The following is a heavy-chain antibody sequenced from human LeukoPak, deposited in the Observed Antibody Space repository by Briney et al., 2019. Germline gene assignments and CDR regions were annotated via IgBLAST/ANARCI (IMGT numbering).Heavy chain of an antibody. CDR2: IYTSGRT. CDR1: GGSISSYY. V-gene: IGHV4-4*07. Sequence: SETLSLTCTVSGGSISSYYWSWIRQPAGKGLEWIGRIYTSGRTNYNPSLKSRVNMSVDTSKNQFSLKLSSVTAADTAVYYCARDKRAAVLTDDAFDIWGQGTMVTVSS. J-gene: IGHJ3*02. D-gene: IGHD3-9*01. CDR3: ARDKRAAVLTDDAFDI.